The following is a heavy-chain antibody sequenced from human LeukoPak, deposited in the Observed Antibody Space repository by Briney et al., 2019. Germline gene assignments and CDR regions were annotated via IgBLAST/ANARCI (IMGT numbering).Heavy chain of an antibody. V-gene: IGHV4-34*01. D-gene: IGHD5/OR15-5a*01. Sequence: SETLSLTYVVYGGSFSGYYWSWIRQPPGKGLEWIGEINHSGSTNYNPSLKSRVTISIDTSKNQFSLKLSSVTAADTAVYYCAREIISTLDYWGQGTLVTVSS. CDR3: AREIISTLDY. CDR2: INHSGST. J-gene: IGHJ4*02. CDR1: GGSFSGYY.